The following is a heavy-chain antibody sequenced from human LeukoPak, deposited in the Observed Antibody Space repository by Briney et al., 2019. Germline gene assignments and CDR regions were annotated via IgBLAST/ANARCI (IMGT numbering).Heavy chain of an antibody. CDR1: GFTFSSHC. Sequence: GGSLTLSCAASGFTFSSHCMHWGRQAPEKGLMRVAHINADGSGTYYAASVKGRFTISRDNAQSTLYLQMHSLTAEDTAVYYCVRGALRDCSYTSCTRGNWFDPWGKGTLVTVSS. J-gene: IGHJ5*02. D-gene: IGHD2-2*01. CDR2: INADGSGT. V-gene: IGHV3-74*01. CDR3: VRGALRDCSYTSCTRGNWFDP.